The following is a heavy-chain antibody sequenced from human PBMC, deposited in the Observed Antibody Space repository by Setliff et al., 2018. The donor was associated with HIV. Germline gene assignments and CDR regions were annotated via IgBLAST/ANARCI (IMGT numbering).Heavy chain of an antibody. Sequence: SETLSLTCTVSGGSISSGGYYWSWIRQHPGKGLEWIGYIYSSGSTYYNPSLKSRVTISVDTSKNQFSLKLSSVTAADTAVYYCARVPPLKAFGGVISLYYFDYWGQGTLVTVSS. J-gene: IGHJ4*02. D-gene: IGHD3-16*02. CDR3: ARVPPLKAFGGVISLYYFDY. V-gene: IGHV4-31*03. CDR2: IYSSGST. CDR1: GGSISSGGYY.